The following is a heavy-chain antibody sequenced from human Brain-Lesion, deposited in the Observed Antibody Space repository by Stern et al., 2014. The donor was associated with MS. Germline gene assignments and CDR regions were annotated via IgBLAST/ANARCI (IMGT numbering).Heavy chain of an antibody. CDR1: GGSVSSTSYA. J-gene: IGHJ5*02. V-gene: IGHV4-39*01. D-gene: IGHD2-15*01. CDR2: IYYSGNT. Sequence: VQLVESGPGLVKPSETLSLTCTVAGGSVSSTSYAWAWIRQPPGKGLEWIGAIYYSGNTYYSPSLKSRLTISLDTSKNQFSPQLSFVTAADTAVYYCAGEEDIRYCSGGSCTGNWFDPWGQGTLVTVSS. CDR3: AGEEDIRYCSGGSCTGNWFDP.